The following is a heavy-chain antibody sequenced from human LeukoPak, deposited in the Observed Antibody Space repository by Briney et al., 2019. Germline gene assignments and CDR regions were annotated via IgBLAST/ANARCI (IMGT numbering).Heavy chain of an antibody. J-gene: IGHJ4*02. CDR3: ARDISRAIAAAGTTFVWPPATPDC. CDR2: ISYDGSNK. Sequence: GGSLRLSCAASGFTFSSYAMHWVRQAPGKGLEWVAVISYDGSNKYYADSVKGRFTISRDNSKNTLYLQMNSLRAEDTAVYYCARDISRAIAAAGTTFVWPPATPDCWGQGTLVTVSS. CDR1: GFTFSSYA. D-gene: IGHD6-13*01. V-gene: IGHV3-30*04.